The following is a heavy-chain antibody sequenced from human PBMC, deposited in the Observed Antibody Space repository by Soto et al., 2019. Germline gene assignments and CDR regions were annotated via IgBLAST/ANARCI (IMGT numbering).Heavy chain of an antibody. V-gene: IGHV1-18*04. CDR3: AGDHVVGYSCSYYYSMHF. Sequence: QLHLVQSGPEVEKPGASVKVSCEASGYSFTSYGISWVRQATGQGLEWMGWISVSTGNSNYAQKFQGRVTMSTDTSVHAGYLELRSVMSYDTAVYYCAGDHVVGYSCSYYYSMHFCVHGGTVTVSS. CDR2: ISVSTGNS. J-gene: IGHJ6*02. CDR1: GYSFTSYG. D-gene: IGHD6-6*01.